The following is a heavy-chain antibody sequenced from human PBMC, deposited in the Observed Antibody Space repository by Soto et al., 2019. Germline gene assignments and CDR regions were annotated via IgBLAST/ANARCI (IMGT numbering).Heavy chain of an antibody. CDR1: GFTFSSYA. CDR3: ARDITYYDSSGTWEH. D-gene: IGHD3-22*01. J-gene: IGHJ4*02. Sequence: GGSLRLSCAASGFTFSSYAMHWVRQAPGKGLEWVAVISYDGSNKYYADSVKGRFTISRDNSKNTLYLQMNSLRAGDTAVYYCARDITYYDSSGTWEHWGQGTLVTVSS. CDR2: ISYDGSNK. V-gene: IGHV3-30-3*01.